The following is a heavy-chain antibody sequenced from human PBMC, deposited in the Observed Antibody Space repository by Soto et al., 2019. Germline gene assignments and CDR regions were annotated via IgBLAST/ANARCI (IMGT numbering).Heavy chain of an antibody. CDR3: VGGQYYFDS. CDR1: GFPFTTYG. D-gene: IGHD3-10*01. J-gene: IGHJ4*02. CDR2: ISYDGSNK. V-gene: IGHV3-30*03. Sequence: QVQLVESGGGVVQPGRSLRLSCAASGFPFTTYGMHWVREGPGKGLEWVAVISYDGSNKYYADSVKGRFTISRDNSKNTLYLHMNSLRPEDTALYYCVGGQYYFDSRGQGTLVTVSS.